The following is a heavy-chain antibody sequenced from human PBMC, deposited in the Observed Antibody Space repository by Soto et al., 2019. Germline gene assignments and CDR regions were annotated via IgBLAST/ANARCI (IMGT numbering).Heavy chain of an antibody. Sequence: QVQLVQSGAEVKKPGASVKVSCKASGYTFTSYDINWVRQATGQGLEWMGWMNPNSGNTGYAQKFQGRVTMTRNTSISTSYMELSSVRSEDTAVYYCARGIDCTIGVCYPTSDYWGQGTLVTVSS. CDR3: ARGIDCTIGVCYPTSDY. D-gene: IGHD2-8*01. J-gene: IGHJ4*02. CDR2: MNPNSGNT. V-gene: IGHV1-8*01. CDR1: GYTFTSYD.